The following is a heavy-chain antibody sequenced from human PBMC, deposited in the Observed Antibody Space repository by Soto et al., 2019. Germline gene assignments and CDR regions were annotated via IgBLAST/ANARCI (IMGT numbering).Heavy chain of an antibody. CDR3: AKDFSRGGWPPYYFDY. CDR2: MNPNSGNT. D-gene: IGHD6-19*01. J-gene: IGHJ4*02. V-gene: IGHV1-8*01. Sequence: ASVKVSCKASGYTFTSYDINWVRQATGQGLEWMGWMNPNSGNTGYAQKFQGRVTMTRNTSISTDYMELSSLRSEDTAVYYCAKDFSRGGWPPYYFDYWGQGTLVTVSS. CDR1: GYTFTSYD.